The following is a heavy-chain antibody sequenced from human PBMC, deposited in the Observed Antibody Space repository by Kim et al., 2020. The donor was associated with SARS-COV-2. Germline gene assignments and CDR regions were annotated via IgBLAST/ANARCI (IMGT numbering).Heavy chain of an antibody. J-gene: IGHJ3*02. D-gene: IGHD3-22*01. Sequence: SVKVSCKASGGTFSSYAISWVRQAPGQGLEWMGRIIPILGIAIYAQKFQGRVTITADKSTSTAYMELSSLRSEDTAVYYCARGYDSSGYYPPDAFDIWGQGTMVTVSS. CDR3: ARGYDSSGYYPPDAFDI. V-gene: IGHV1-69*04. CDR1: GGTFSSYA. CDR2: IIPILGIA.